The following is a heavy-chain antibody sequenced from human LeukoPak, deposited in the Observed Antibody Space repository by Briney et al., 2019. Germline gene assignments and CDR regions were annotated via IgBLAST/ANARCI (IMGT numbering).Heavy chain of an antibody. V-gene: IGHV1-58*02. CDR3: ATDKGPTGPAFDY. Sequence: SVKVSCKASGFTFTNSAMQWVRQARGQRLEWIGWIVVASGNTKYAQKFQERVTITRDMSTSTAYMELSSLRPEDTAVYYCATDKGPTGPAFDYWGQGTLVTVSS. CDR2: IVVASGNT. D-gene: IGHD4-11*01. J-gene: IGHJ4*02. CDR1: GFTFTNSA.